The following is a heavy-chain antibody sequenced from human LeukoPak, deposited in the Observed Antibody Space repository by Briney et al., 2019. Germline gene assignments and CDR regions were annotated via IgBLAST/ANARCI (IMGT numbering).Heavy chain of an antibody. V-gene: IGHV1-69*05. J-gene: IGHJ4*02. Sequence: SVEVSCKASGGTFSSYAISWVRQAPGQGLEWMGGIIPIFGTANYAQKFQGRVTITTDESTSTAYMELSSLRSEDTAVYYCARGADRDGYSYYFDYWGQGTLVTVSS. CDR3: ARGADRDGYSYYFDY. CDR2: IIPIFGTA. CDR1: GGTFSSYA. D-gene: IGHD5-24*01.